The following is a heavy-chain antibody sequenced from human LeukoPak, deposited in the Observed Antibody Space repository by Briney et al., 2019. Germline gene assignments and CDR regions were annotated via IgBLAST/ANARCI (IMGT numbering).Heavy chain of an antibody. CDR3: ARGEGGILATPEDY. V-gene: IGHV3-53*01. J-gene: IGHJ4*02. Sequence: GGSLRLSCAASGFTFSSYAMSWVRQAPGKGPEWVSVISSAGDTYYAGSVKGRFTISRDNSKNTLYLQMNSLRVEDTAVYYCARGEGGILATPEDYWGQGTLVTVSS. D-gene: IGHD1-14*01. CDR2: ISSAGDT. CDR1: GFTFSSYA.